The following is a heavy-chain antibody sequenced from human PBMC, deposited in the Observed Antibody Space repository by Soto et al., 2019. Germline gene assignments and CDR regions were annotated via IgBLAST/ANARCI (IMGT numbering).Heavy chain of an antibody. J-gene: IGHJ5*02. V-gene: IGHV6-1*01. Sequence: SQTLSLTCAISGDSVSSNSAAWNWIRQSPSRGLEWLGRTYYRSKWYNDYAVSVKSRITINPDTSKNQFSLQLNSVTPEDTAVYYCARGFYDILTGYRDNWFDPWGQGTLVTVSS. CDR3: ARGFYDILTGYRDNWFDP. CDR1: GDSVSSNSAA. CDR2: TYYRSKWYN. D-gene: IGHD3-9*01.